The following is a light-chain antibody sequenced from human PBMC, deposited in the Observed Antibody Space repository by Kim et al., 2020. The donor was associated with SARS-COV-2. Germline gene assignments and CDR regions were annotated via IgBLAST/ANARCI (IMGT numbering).Light chain of an antibody. V-gene: IGLV2-23*01. CDR1: SSDIGSYNL. CDR3: CSYAGASTYV. CDR2: EAN. J-gene: IGLJ1*01. Sequence: ALTQPASVSGSPGQSITISCTGTSSDIGSYNLVSWYQQHPGKAPKLMIYEANERPSGVSIRFSGSKSGNTASLTISGLQAEDEADYYCCSYAGASTYVFGTGTKVTVL.